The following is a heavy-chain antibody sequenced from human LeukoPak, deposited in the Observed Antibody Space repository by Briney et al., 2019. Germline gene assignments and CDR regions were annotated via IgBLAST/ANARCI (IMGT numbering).Heavy chain of an antibody. CDR2: FYRSGSI. V-gene: IGHV4-38-2*01. Sequence: SETLSLICGVSGSSMRTSYSWGWIRQPPGKGLEWIGSFYRSGSIYHNPSLKSRVTISADTSKNQFSLRLSSVTAADTAIYYCARHKSGETILYFYMDVWGKGTTVTVS. CDR1: GSSMRTSYS. CDR3: ARHKSGETILYFYMDV. D-gene: IGHD2-15*01. J-gene: IGHJ6*03.